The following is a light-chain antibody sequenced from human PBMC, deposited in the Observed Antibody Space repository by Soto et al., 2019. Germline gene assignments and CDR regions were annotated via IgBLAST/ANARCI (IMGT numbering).Light chain of an antibody. J-gene: IGKJ5*01. Sequence: FVLTQSPGTLSLSLGERATLSCRASQSVSSSYLAWYQQKPGQAPRLLMYGASSRATGIPDRFSGSGSGTDFTLTISRLEPEDFAVYYCQHYGSSPPINFGQGTRLEIK. V-gene: IGKV3-20*01. CDR1: QSVSSSY. CDR3: QHYGSSPPIN. CDR2: GAS.